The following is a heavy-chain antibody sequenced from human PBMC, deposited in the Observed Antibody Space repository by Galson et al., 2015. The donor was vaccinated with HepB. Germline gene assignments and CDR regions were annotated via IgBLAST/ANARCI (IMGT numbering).Heavy chain of an antibody. D-gene: IGHD2-8*01. CDR1: GITFSSYW. CDR2: IKPDGTET. V-gene: IGHV3-7*01. Sequence: SLRLSCAVSGITFSSYWMNWLRQAPGKGLECVASIKPDGTETQYVDPVKGRFSISRDNAKNSLYPQMNSLAVEDTAVYYCATGVLMYAFDIWGRRTKVTV. J-gene: IGHJ3*02. CDR3: ATGVLMYAFDI.